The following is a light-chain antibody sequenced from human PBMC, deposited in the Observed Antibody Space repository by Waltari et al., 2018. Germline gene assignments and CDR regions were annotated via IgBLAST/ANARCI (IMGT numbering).Light chain of an antibody. CDR3: AAWDDSLSGPV. CDR2: KNN. V-gene: IGLV1-44*01. Sequence: QSVLTQPPSASGAPGQRVTISCSGTSSNIGSNTVTWYQQIPGTAPGLLLYKNNRRPAGVPDRISGSKSGTSASLAISGLQSEDEADYYCAAWDDSLSGPVFGGGTKLTVL. J-gene: IGLJ2*01. CDR1: SSNIGSNT.